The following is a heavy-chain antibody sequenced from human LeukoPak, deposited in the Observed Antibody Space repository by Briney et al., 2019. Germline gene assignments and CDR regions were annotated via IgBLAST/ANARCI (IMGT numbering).Heavy chain of an antibody. CDR2: IHSGGRT. V-gene: IGHV3-66*01. D-gene: IGHD3-3*01. Sequence: TGGSLRLSCAASGXSVSNNYLGWVRQPPGKGLEWVTVIHSGGRTKYADSVRDRFTISRDTAKNTVYLQMNSLRVDDTAAYYCARPGSASGYWVHWGQGTLVTVSS. CDR1: GXSVSNNY. J-gene: IGHJ4*02. CDR3: ARPGSASGYWVH.